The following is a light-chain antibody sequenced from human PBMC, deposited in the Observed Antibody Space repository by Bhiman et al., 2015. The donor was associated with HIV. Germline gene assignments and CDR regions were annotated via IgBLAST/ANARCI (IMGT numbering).Light chain of an antibody. J-gene: IGLJ2*01. CDR2: RNN. CDR1: SSNIGSNT. Sequence: QTVVTQPPSASGTPGQTVTISCSGSSSNIGSNTVNWYQQLPGTAPKLLIYRNNQRPSGIPDRFSASKSGTSATLGITGLQTGDEADYYCATWDSSLSAEVFGGGTKLTVL. V-gene: IGLV1-44*01. CDR3: ATWDSSLSAEV.